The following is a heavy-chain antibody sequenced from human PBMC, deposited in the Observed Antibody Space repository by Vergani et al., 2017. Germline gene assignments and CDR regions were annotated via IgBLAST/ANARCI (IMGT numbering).Heavy chain of an antibody. Sequence: EVQLVESGGGLVKPGGSLRLSCAASGFTFINAWMTWVRQAPGKGLEWVGRIKSKTDGGTTYYAAPVKGKFTISRDDSKNTLYLQMNSLKTEDTAVYYCAREEPEWGGMDVWGQGTTVTVSS. D-gene: IGHD1-14*01. CDR2: IKSKTDGGTT. CDR1: GFTFINAW. CDR3: AREEPEWGGMDV. V-gene: IGHV3-15*01. J-gene: IGHJ6*02.